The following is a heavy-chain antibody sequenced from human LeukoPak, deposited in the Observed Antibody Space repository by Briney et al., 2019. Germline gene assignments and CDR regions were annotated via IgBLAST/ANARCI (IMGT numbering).Heavy chain of an antibody. CDR3: ARSYYYDSSGYYDY. V-gene: IGHV1-69*04. D-gene: IGHD3-22*01. Sequence: SVKVSCKASGGTFSSYAISWVRQAPGQGLEWMGRIIPILGIANYAQKFQGRVTITTDESASTAYMELSSLRSEDTAVYYCARSYYYDSSGYYDYWGQGTLVTVSS. CDR2: IIPILGIA. CDR1: GGTFSSYA. J-gene: IGHJ4*02.